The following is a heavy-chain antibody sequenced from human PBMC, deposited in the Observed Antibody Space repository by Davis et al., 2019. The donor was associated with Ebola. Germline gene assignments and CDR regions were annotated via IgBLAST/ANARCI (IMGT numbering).Heavy chain of an antibody. CDR3: VTGGLGASFDY. Sequence: AASVKVSCKASGYTFTSYAMNWVRQAPGQGLEWMGWINTKTGNPTYALGFTGRFVFSLDTSVSTAYLQIHSLTAEDTAVFYCVTGGLGASFDYWGQGTLVSVSS. D-gene: IGHD1-26*01. CDR2: INTKTGNP. CDR1: GYTFTSYA. J-gene: IGHJ4*02. V-gene: IGHV7-4-1*01.